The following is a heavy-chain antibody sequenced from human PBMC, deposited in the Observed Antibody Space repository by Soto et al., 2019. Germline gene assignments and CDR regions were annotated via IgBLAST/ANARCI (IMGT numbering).Heavy chain of an antibody. CDR3: AKEIPVGASGREVFDY. D-gene: IGHD1-26*01. V-gene: IGHV3-23*01. J-gene: IGHJ4*02. CDR1: GFTFSSNA. Sequence: GGSLRLSCAASGFTFSSNAMTWVRQAPGKGLEWVSAITADGGGTFYADSVKGHFTISRDNSINTLYLQMNSLSAEDTAVYYCAKEIPVGASGREVFDYWGQGALVTVSS. CDR2: ITADGGGT.